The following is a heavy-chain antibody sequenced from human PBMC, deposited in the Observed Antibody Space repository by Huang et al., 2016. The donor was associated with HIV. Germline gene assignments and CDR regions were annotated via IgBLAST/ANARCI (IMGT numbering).Heavy chain of an antibody. V-gene: IGHV5-51*03. CDR2: VYPGNAYT. CDR3: ATTDASLATSFDH. J-gene: IGHJ4*02. Sequence: EVQLEQSGAEVKKPGESLKIYCKASGYIFSNYWIGWVRQMLGKGLEWMGFVYPGNAYTRYCPSFYGRVTVSVDKSIATAYLQWSSLRPSDTARYYCATTDASLATSFDHWGRGTMLTVSS. CDR1: GYIFSNYW.